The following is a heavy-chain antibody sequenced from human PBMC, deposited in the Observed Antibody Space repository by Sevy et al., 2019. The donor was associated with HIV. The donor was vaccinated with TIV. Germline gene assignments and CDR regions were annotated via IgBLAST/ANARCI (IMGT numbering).Heavy chain of an antibody. J-gene: IGHJ4*02. CDR1: GFTFSAYA. V-gene: IGHV3-33*01. D-gene: IGHD3-22*01. CDR2: IWSDGAYQ. Sequence: GGSLRLSCTTSGFTFSAYAVHWVRQAPGKGLEWVAIIWSDGAYQYHGDSVKGRFTISRDNSKNTLYLQMNSLRVEDTAVYYCARGGYYYDNAADYAFDSWGQGTLVTVSS. CDR3: ARGGYYYDNAADYAFDS.